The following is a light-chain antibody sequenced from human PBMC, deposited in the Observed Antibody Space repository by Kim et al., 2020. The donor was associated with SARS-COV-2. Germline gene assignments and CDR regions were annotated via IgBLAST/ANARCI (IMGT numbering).Light chain of an antibody. V-gene: IGLV2-8*01. Sequence: PVQPSTSSCTGTSSDVGGYNYVSWYQQHPRKAPKLMIYEVSKRPSGVPDRFSGSKSGNTASLTVSGLQAEDEAYYYCSSYAGSNNVFGTGTKVTVL. CDR2: EVS. CDR3: SSYAGSNNV. J-gene: IGLJ1*01. CDR1: SSDVGGYNY.